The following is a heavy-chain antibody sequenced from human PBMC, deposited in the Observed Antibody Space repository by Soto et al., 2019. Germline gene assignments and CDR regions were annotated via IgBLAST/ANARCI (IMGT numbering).Heavy chain of an antibody. CDR1: GASITSYY. CDR2: MYSSGRT. Sequence: QVQLQESGPGLVKPSETLSLTCSVSGASITSYYWAWIRQPPGKGLEWIGHMYSSGRTNYNSSLQSRVTISVDTSTNQFSLKLTSVTAADTAVYYCARDRDFRFDYWGQGALVTVSS. CDR3: ARDRDFRFDY. V-gene: IGHV4-4*07. J-gene: IGHJ4*02.